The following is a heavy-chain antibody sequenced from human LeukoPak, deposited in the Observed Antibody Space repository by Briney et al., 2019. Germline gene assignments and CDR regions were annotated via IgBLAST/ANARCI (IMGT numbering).Heavy chain of an antibody. CDR1: GFTFSTYG. V-gene: IGHV3-30*03. J-gene: IGHJ4*02. CDR2: ISSDGSNK. Sequence: GRSLRLSCAASGFTFSTYGMHWVRQAPGKGLEWVAVISSDGSNKYYADSVKGRVTISRDNSKNTLYLQMNSLRVEDTAVCYCTYGSSWTYDFDYWGQGTLVTVSS. D-gene: IGHD6-13*01. CDR3: TYGSSWTYDFDY.